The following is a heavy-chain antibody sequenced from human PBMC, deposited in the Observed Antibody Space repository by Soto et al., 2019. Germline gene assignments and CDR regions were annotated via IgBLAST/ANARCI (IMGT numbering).Heavy chain of an antibody. CDR3: ARHISRNYDFWSGYPYSFDY. CDR1: GGSISSSDYY. D-gene: IGHD3-3*01. V-gene: IGHV4-39*01. J-gene: IGHJ4*02. Sequence: SETLSLTCTVSGGSISSSDYYWGWIRQPPGKGLEWIGNIYYSGSASYNPSLKSRVTISVDTSKNQFSLKLSSVTAADTAVYYCARHISRNYDFWSGYPYSFDYWGQGTLVTVSS. CDR2: IYYSGSA.